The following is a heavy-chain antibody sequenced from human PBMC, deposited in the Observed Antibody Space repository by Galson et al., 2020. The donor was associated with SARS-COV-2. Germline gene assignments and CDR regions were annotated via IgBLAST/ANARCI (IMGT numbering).Heavy chain of an antibody. Sequence: ASVKVSCKVSGYTLTELSVPSVRQAPGNGLEWMGGLDPENGEMIYAQKFQGRVTMTDDTSTDTAYMDLSSLRSEDTAVYYCATKNGGYVGGYFDYWGLGTPVIVSS. CDR2: LDPENGEM. D-gene: IGHD5-12*01. J-gene: IGHJ4*02. V-gene: IGHV1-24*01. CDR1: GYTLTELS. CDR3: ATKNGGYVGGYFDY.